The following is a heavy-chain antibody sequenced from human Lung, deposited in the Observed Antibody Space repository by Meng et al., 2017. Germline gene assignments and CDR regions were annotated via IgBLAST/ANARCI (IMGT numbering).Heavy chain of an antibody. J-gene: IGHJ4*02. CDR3: ARGPTKMAHDFDY. Sequence: QAQQQQGSAVPWEPSKTLTLTCVGAGGSFIDYCWGLFRQPPEKWLAWIREINNSGRTNYNPSLGSRATISVDTSQKTLSLKLSSVSAADSDVYYSARGPTKMAHDFDYWGQGTLVTVSS. CDR1: GGSFIDYC. D-gene: IGHD5-24*01. CDR2: INNSGRT. V-gene: IGHV4-34*02.